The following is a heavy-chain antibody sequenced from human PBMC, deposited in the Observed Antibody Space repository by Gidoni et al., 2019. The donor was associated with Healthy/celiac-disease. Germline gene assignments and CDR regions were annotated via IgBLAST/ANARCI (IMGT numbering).Heavy chain of an antibody. D-gene: IGHD6-13*01. Sequence: QVQLVQSGAEVKKPEASVKVSCKATGYTFTGYYMHWVRQAPGQGLEWMGWINPNRGGTNYAQKFQGWVTMTRDTSISTAYMELSRLRSDDTAVYYCARARPQQLAYIDYWGQGTLGTVSS. CDR2: INPNRGGT. V-gene: IGHV1-2*04. CDR3: ARARPQQLAYIDY. J-gene: IGHJ4*02. CDR1: GYTFTGYY.